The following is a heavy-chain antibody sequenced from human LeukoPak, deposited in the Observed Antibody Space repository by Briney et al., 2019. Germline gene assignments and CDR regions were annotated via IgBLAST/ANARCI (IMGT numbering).Heavy chain of an antibody. J-gene: IGHJ4*02. Sequence: SETLSLTCNVSGGSISNYYWTWIRQPAGKGLEWIGRIYSSGTTTCNPSLKSRVTISVDTSKNQFSLKLSSVTAADTAVYYCARRDRFYDVLPGYYMDWWGQGTLVTVSS. CDR2: IYSSGTT. CDR1: GGSISNYY. CDR3: ARRDRFYDVLPGYYMDW. D-gene: IGHD3-9*01. V-gene: IGHV4-4*07.